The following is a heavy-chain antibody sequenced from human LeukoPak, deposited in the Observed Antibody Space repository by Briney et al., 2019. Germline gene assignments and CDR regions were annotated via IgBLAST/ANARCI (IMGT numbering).Heavy chain of an antibody. V-gene: IGHV4-39*01. J-gene: IGHJ4*02. CDR3: ATHSSLRTFDY. Sequence: SEALSLTCAVSVGSISSSSYYWGWIRQPPGKGLEWIGSMYYSESTYYNPSLKSRVTISVDKSKNHFSLKLSSVTAADTALYSCATHSSLRTFDYWGQGTLVTVSS. D-gene: IGHD1-1*01. CDR1: VGSISSSSYY. CDR2: MYYSEST.